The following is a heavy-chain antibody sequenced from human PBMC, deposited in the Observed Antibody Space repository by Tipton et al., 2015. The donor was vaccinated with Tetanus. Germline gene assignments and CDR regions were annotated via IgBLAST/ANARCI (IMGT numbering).Heavy chain of an antibody. D-gene: IGHD3-16*01. J-gene: IGHJ3*01. V-gene: IGHV4-59*12. Sequence: TLSLTCTASGGSIRGYYWSWIRQSPGKGLEWLANLYYNGSPNYNPSLESRVTISIDMSENQVSLTPTSVTAADTALYYCARGLRFGEHFSTGSFDLWGLGTLVTVSS. CDR2: LYYNGSP. CDR1: GGSIRGYY. CDR3: ARGLRFGEHFSTGSFDL.